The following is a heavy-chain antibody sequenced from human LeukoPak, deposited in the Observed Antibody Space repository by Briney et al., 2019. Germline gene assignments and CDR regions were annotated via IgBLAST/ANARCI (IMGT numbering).Heavy chain of an antibody. CDR3: AKLNGIAVAGAFDY. V-gene: IGHV3-23*01. D-gene: IGHD6-19*01. CDR2: ISGSGGST. Sequence: GGSLRLSCAASGFTFSSYAMSWVRQAPGKGLEWVSAISGSGGSTYYAGSVKGRFTISRDNSKNTLYLQMNSLRAEDTAVYYCAKLNGIAVAGAFDYWGQGTLVTVSS. J-gene: IGHJ4*02. CDR1: GFTFSSYA.